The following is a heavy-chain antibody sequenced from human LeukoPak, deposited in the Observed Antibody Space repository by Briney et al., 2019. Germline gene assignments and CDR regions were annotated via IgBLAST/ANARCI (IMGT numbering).Heavy chain of an antibody. V-gene: IGHV4-30-4*07. D-gene: IGHD6-19*01. CDR3: ARVGSGGAWFDF. Sequence: PSQTLSLTCAVSGGSINNDDYSWSWIRQPPGKGLEWIGYVYYSGNTYYNPSLKSRVTISVDTSKNQLSLTLTSVTAADMAVYYCARVGSGGAWFDFWGQGTLVSVSS. J-gene: IGHJ4*02. CDR1: GGSINNDDYS. CDR2: VYYSGNT.